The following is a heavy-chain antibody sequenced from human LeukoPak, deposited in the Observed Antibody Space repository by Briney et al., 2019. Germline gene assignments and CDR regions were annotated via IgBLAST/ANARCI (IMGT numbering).Heavy chain of an antibody. D-gene: IGHD6-13*01. CDR1: GGFISGYY. Sequence: PSETLSLTCSVSGGFISGYYWSWIRQPPGKGLEWIGYIYSSGSTNYNPSLRSRVTISLDTSKNQFSLKLSSLTAADTAVYFCARFIATTGFDHWGQGTLVTVSS. CDR2: IYSSGST. CDR3: ARFIATTGFDH. J-gene: IGHJ4*02. V-gene: IGHV4-59*08.